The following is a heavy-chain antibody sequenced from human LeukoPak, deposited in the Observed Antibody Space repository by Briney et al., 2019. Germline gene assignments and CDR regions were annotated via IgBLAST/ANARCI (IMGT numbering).Heavy chain of an antibody. CDR3: ARFVRGYSYGLDY. CDR1: GGSISSSYYY. D-gene: IGHD5-18*01. V-gene: IGHV4-39*07. CDR2: IYYSGST. J-gene: IGHJ4*02. Sequence: ASETLSLTCTVSGGSISSSYYYWGWIRQPRGKGLEWIGSIYYSGSTYYNPSLKSRVTISVDTSKNQFSLKLSSVTAADTAVYYCARFVRGYSYGLDYWGQGTLVTVSS.